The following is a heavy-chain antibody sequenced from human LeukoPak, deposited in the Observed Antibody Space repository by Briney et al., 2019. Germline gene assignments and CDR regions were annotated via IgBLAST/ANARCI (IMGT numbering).Heavy chain of an antibody. CDR1: GFTFSSYA. CDR3: AKDRGSLQREAFDY. V-gene: IGHV3-30-3*01. J-gene: IGHJ4*02. Sequence: GGSLRLSCAASGFTFSSYAMHWVRQAPGKGLEWVAVISYDGSNKYYADSVKGRFTISRDNSKNTLYLQMNSLRAEDTAVYYCAKDRGSLQREAFDYWGQGTLVTVSS. CDR2: ISYDGSNK. D-gene: IGHD1-26*01.